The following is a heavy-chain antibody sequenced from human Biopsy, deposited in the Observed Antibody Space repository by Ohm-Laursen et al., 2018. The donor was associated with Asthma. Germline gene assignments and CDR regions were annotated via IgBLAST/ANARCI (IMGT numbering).Heavy chain of an antibody. CDR3: ARVLESSSRGPFYFFALDV. CDR1: GFSFSDYY. V-gene: IGHV3-11*01. D-gene: IGHD6-13*01. Sequence: SLRLSCSASGFSFSDYYMTWMRRAPGKGLEWVASISASGSTKYPSESVQGRSTISRDNAQNLLILEMDSLRADDTGIYYCARVLESSSRGPFYFFALDVWGQGTPVAVS. CDR2: ISASGSTK. J-gene: IGHJ6*02.